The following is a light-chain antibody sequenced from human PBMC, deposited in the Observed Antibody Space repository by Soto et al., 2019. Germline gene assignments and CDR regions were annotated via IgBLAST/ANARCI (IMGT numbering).Light chain of an antibody. CDR3: SSYTGSSTPWV. J-gene: IGLJ3*02. V-gene: IGLV2-14*01. CDR2: GVS. CDR1: SSDVGAYNY. Sequence: QSALTQPASVSGSPGQSITISCTGTSSDVGAYNYVSWYQQHPGQAPKLMISGVSNRPSGVSNRFSGSKSGNTASLTISGLQADDEADYYCSSYTGSSTPWVFGGGTKLTVL.